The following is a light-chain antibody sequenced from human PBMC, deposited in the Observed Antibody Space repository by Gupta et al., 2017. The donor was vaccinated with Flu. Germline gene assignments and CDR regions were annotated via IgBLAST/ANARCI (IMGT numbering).Light chain of an antibody. CDR3: QQRGNWPPLT. Sequence: VLTQSPATLSLSPGERATLSCRASQSVGRYLAWYQHKPGQAPRLLIYDASNRATGIPARFSGNGYGTVFSLTISSREPEDFAVYYCQQRGNWPPLTFGQGTRM. CDR1: QSVGRY. J-gene: IGKJ5*01. CDR2: DAS. V-gene: IGKV3-11*01.